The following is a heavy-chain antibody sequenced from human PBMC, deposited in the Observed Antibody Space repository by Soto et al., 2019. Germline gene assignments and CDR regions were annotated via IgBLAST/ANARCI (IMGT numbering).Heavy chain of an antibody. CDR2: LSLYSDGT. Sequence: QVQLVQSGGEVKRPGASVKVSCKTSGYTFSNYGITWVRQAPGQPLEWVGWLSLYSDGTNYAQKFQGRVSMTTDTSTTTAYRELRSLRCDDTAVYYCARVVPGAEAWFGPWGQGTLVTVSS. CDR3: ARVVPGAEAWFGP. D-gene: IGHD2-2*01. CDR1: GYTFSNYG. J-gene: IGHJ5*02. V-gene: IGHV1-18*01.